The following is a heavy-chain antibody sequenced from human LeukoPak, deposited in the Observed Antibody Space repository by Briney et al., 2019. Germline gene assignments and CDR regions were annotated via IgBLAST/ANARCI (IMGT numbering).Heavy chain of an antibody. D-gene: IGHD6-13*01. J-gene: IGHJ4*02. Sequence: ASVKVSCKASGYTFTGYYMHCVRQAPGQGLEWMGWINSNSGGTNYAQKFQGRVTMTRDTSISTAYMELSRLRSDDTAVYYCARDPGYSSSWFDYWGQGTQVTVSS. CDR1: GYTFTGYY. V-gene: IGHV1-2*02. CDR2: INSNSGGT. CDR3: ARDPGYSSSWFDY.